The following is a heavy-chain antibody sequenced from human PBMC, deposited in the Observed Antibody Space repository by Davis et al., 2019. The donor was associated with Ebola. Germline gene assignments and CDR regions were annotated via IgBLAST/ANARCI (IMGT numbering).Heavy chain of an antibody. V-gene: IGHV3-7*03. Sequence: GESLKISCAASGFTFSSYWMSWVRQAPGKGLEWVANIKQDGSEKYYVDSVKGRFTISRDNAKNTLYLQMNSLRAEDTAVYYCANYYGSGSYRFGPRFDYWGQGTLVTVSS. CDR2: IKQDGSEK. J-gene: IGHJ4*02. CDR1: GFTFSSYW. D-gene: IGHD3-10*01. CDR3: ANYYGSGSYRFGPRFDY.